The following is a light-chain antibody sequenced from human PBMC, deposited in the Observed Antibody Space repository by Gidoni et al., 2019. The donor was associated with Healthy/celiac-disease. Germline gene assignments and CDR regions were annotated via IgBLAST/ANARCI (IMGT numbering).Light chain of an antibody. Sequence: DIQMTQSPSSLSASVGDRVTITCRASQSISSYLNWYQQKPGKAPKLLIYAASSLQSGVPSRFSGSGSGTDFTLTINSLQHEDFATYYCQQSYSTWVTFXPXTKVDIK. CDR2: AAS. V-gene: IGKV1-39*01. CDR3: QQSYSTWVT. CDR1: QSISSY. J-gene: IGKJ3*01.